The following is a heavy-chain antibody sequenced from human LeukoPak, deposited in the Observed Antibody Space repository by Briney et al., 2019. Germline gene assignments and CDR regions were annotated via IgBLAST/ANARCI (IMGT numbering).Heavy chain of an antibody. CDR3: SRITTNGYFEY. J-gene: IGHJ4*02. CDR1: GFTFSSFW. D-gene: IGHD1-1*01. V-gene: IGHV3-7*01. Sequence: PGGSLRLSCSASGFTFSSFWTGWVRQAPGKGLEWVASIRWDDERHHVDSVTGRFSVSRDNAKNSLYLQMNSLRAEDTAVYFCSRITTNGYFEYWGQGALVTVSS. CDR2: IRWDDER.